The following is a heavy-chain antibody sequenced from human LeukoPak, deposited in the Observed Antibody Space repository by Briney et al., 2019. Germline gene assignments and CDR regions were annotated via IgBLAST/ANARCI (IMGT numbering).Heavy chain of an antibody. D-gene: IGHD2/OR15-2a*01. Sequence: PSETLSLTCTVCGYSISSGYYWGWIRQPPGKGLEWIANVYYNGDTYYKSSLYSRVTISADTSKNQFSLNLRSVTAADTAVYYCARLLSPGWFDPWGQGTLVTVSS. CDR1: GYSISSGYY. V-gene: IGHV4-38-2*02. CDR3: ARLLSPGWFDP. J-gene: IGHJ5*02. CDR2: VYYNGDT.